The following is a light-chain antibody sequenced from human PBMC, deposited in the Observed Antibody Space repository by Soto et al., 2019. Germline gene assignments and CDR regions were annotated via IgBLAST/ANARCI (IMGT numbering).Light chain of an antibody. V-gene: IGLV1-47*02. CDR2: NNN. J-gene: IGLJ2*01. Sequence: QSVVTQPPSASGTPGQRVTISCSGSSPNIGGNYVYWYQHLPGTAPRLLIYNNNQRPSGVPDRFSGSKSGPSASLAINGLRSEDEADYYCAAWDDDLYTPIIGGGTKLTV. CDR3: AAWDDDLYTPI. CDR1: SPNIGGNY.